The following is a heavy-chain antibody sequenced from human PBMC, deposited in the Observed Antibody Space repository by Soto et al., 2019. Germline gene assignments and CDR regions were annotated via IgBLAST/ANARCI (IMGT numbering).Heavy chain of an antibody. CDR2: FDPEDGET. CDR1: GYTLTELS. D-gene: IGHD3-3*01. V-gene: IGHV1-24*01. Sequence: GASVKVSCKVSGYTLTELSMHWVRQAPGKGLEWMGGFDPEDGETIYAQKFQGRVTMTEDTSTDTAYMELSSLRSEDTAVYYCATDFSYYDFWSGPPADNWGQEPWSPSPQ. CDR3: ATDFSYYDFWSGPPADN. J-gene: IGHJ4*01.